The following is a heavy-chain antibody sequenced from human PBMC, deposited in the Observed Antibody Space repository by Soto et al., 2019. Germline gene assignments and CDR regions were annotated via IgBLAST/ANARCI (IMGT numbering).Heavy chain of an antibody. D-gene: IGHD2-21*02. Sequence: QVQVQESGPGLVKPSETLSLTCTVSGGSITSGRFYWGWVRHSPGQGLEWIGSIYYSGSVFYNPSLESRVTISADVSRDQFSLKLTSVTAADTAVYYCARHGTALTAVNWFVSWGHGTLVTVSS. CDR3: ARHGTALTAVNWFVS. J-gene: IGHJ5*01. V-gene: IGHV4-39*01. CDR2: IYYSGSV. CDR1: GGSITSGRFY.